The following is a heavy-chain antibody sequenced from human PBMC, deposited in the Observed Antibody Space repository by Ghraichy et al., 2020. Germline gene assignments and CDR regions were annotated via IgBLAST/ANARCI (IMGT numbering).Heavy chain of an antibody. V-gene: IGHV4-4*02. CDR2: IYQSGAT. J-gene: IGHJ6*02. Sequence: SETLSLTCTVSGGSVSSFDWWNWVRQAPGKGLEWIGEIYQSGATNYNPSLQSRVTISIDKSKNQFSLKVTSVTAADTAVYYCARVTTLAATATFHQYYAMDVWGQGTTVTVSS. CDR1: GGSVSSFDW. CDR3: ARVTTLAATATFHQYYAMDV. D-gene: IGHD6-13*01.